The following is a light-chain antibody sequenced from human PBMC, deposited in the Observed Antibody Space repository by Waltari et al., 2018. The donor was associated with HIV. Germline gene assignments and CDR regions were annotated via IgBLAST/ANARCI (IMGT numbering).Light chain of an antibody. CDR1: QSVSSY. CDR2: DAS. J-gene: IGKJ2*01. V-gene: IGKV3-11*01. CDR3: QQRSNWPKT. Sequence: EIVLTQSPATLSLSPGERATLSCRASQSVSSYLAWYQQKPGQAPRRLIYDASNRATGIPARFRGSGSGTDFTLTISSLEPEDFAVYYCQQRSNWPKTFGQGTKLEIK.